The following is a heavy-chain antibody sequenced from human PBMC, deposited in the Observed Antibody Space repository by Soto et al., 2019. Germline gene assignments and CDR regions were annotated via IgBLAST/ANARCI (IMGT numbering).Heavy chain of an antibody. V-gene: IGHV1-18*01. Sequence: QVQLVQSGAEVKKPGASVKVSCKASGYTFTSYGVNWVRQAPGQGLEWMGWIRSYNNSTNYAQKLQGRVTMTTDTSTNTAYMELRSMRSDDTAVYYCARHGNGDDYWGQGTLVSVSS. CDR2: IRSYNNST. CDR1: GYTFTSYG. CDR3: ARHGNGDDY. D-gene: IGHD2-8*01. J-gene: IGHJ4*02.